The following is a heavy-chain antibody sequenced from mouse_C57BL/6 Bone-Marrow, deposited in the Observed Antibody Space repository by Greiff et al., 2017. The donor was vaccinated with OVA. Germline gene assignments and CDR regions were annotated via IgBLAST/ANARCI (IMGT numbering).Heavy chain of an antibody. Sequence: VQLQQPGAALVKPGASVKLSCKASGYTFTSYWMHWVKQRHGRGLEWIGRIDPNSGGTKYNEQFKSKATLTVDKPSSTAYMPLISLTSPVSAVYYCSKVSSYSCRMFYWYFDVWGTVTPVTVSS. CDR1: GYTFTSYW. V-gene: IGHV1-72*01. CDR3: SKVSSYSCRMFYWYFDV. J-gene: IGHJ1*03. CDR2: IDPNSGGT. D-gene: IGHD2-12*01.